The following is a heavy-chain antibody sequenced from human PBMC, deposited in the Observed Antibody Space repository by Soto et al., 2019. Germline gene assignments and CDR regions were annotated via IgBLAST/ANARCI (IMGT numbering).Heavy chain of an antibody. J-gene: IGHJ6*02. CDR1: GYTFTSYA. Sequence: ASVKVSCKASGYTFTSYAMHWVRQAPGQRLEWMGWISAYNGNTNYAQKLQGRVTMTTDTSTSTAYMELRSLRSDDTAVYYCARVEYSSSWSIHDYYYYGMDVWGQGTTVTVSS. D-gene: IGHD6-13*01. CDR2: ISAYNGNT. CDR3: ARVEYSSSWSIHDYYYYGMDV. V-gene: IGHV1-18*01.